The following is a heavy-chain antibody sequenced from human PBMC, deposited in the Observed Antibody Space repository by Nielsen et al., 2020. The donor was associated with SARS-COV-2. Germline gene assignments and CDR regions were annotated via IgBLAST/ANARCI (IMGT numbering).Heavy chain of an antibody. J-gene: IGHJ6*02. Sequence: GESLKISCAASGFTFSSYDMHWVRQAPGKGLEWVSYISKSGTYTDYADSVKGRFTVSRDTARNSVLLQMHSLRADDTAVYYCARMEVQPCSGGSCDYGMDVWGQGTTVTVSS. D-gene: IGHD2-15*01. V-gene: IGHV3-48*03. CDR3: ARMEVQPCSGGSCDYGMDV. CDR1: GFTFSSYD. CDR2: ISKSGTYT.